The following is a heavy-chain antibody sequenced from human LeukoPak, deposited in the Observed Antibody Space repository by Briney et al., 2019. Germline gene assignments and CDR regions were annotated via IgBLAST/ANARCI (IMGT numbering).Heavy chain of an antibody. V-gene: IGHV4-39*07. D-gene: IGHD4-17*01. CDR2: IFYTGST. J-gene: IGHJ4*02. CDR1: GDSISGNNYY. Sequence: PSETLSLTCNVSGDSISGNNYYWGWIRQPPGKGLEWIASIFYTGSTYYTPSLKSRVTISVDTSKNQSSLKLSSVTAADTAVYYCARVDYGDYGILFDYWGQGTLVTVSS. CDR3: ARVDYGDYGILFDY.